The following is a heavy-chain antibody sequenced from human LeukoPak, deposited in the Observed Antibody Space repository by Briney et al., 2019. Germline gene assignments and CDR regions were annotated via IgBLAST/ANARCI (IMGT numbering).Heavy chain of an antibody. J-gene: IGHJ4*02. Sequence: PGGSLRLSCAASGFTFSSYAMHWVRQAPGKGLEWVAVISYDGSNKYYADSMKGRFTISRDNSKNTLYLQMNSLRAEDTAVYYCLRRGWLQLTGAFDYWGQGTLVTVSS. D-gene: IGHD5-24*01. CDR3: LRRGWLQLTGAFDY. V-gene: IGHV3-30*04. CDR2: ISYDGSNK. CDR1: GFTFSSYA.